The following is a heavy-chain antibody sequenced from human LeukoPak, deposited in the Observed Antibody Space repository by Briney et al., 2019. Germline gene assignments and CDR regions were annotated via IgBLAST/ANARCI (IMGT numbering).Heavy chain of an antibody. CDR1: GFTFTSSW. CDR3: ARLGSCRGGSCTAFDI. CDR2: IYPGDSDT. J-gene: IGHJ3*02. Sequence: GASLKISCKVSGFTFTSSWIGWVRQMPGKGLEWMGIIYPGDSDTRYRPSFQGQVTISADKSISTAYLQWSSLKASDTAMYYCARLGSCRGGSCTAFDIWGQGTVVTVSS. V-gene: IGHV5-51*01. D-gene: IGHD2-15*01.